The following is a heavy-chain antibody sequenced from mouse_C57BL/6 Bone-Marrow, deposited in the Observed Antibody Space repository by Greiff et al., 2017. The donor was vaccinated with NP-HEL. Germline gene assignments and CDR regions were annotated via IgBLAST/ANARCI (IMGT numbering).Heavy chain of an antibody. CDR1: GFSLTSYG. CDR3: ARRGITTVDGYAMDY. CDR2: IWSGGST. Sequence: VMLVESGPGLVQPSQSLSITCTVSGFSLTSYGVHWVRQSPGKGLEWLGVIWSGGSTDYNAAFISRLSISKDNSKSQVFFKMNSLQADDTAIYYCARRGITTVDGYAMDYWGQGTSVTVSS. D-gene: IGHD1-1*01. J-gene: IGHJ4*01. V-gene: IGHV2-2*01.